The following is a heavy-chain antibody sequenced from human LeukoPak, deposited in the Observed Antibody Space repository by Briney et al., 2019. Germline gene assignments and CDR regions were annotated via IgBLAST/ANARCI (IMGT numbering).Heavy chain of an antibody. CDR2: ISWNSGSI. CDR1: GFTFDDYA. J-gene: IGHJ4*02. Sequence: GGSLRLSCAASGFTFDDYAMHWVRQAPGKGLEWVSGISWNSGSIGYADSVKGRFTISRDNAKNSLYLQMNSLRAEDTALYYCAKEGTGTTWGYFDYWGQGTLVTVSS. V-gene: IGHV3-9*01. CDR3: AKEGTGTTWGYFDY. D-gene: IGHD1-1*01.